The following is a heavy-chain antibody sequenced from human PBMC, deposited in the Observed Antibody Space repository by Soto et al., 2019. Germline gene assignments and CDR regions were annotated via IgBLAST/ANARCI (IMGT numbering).Heavy chain of an antibody. D-gene: IGHD6-13*01. V-gene: IGHV4-39*02. CDR1: GGSISSSLYY. CDR3: ARSRSGSWYYFDH. Sequence: QLQLQESGPGLVKPSETLSLTGTVSGGSISSSLYYWGWIRQPPGKGLEWIGSIYYIGTTYYNPSIKIRVTISVDTSKNHFSLRLSSVTAADTAVYYCARSRSGSWYYFDHWGQGTLVTVSS. CDR2: IYYIGTT. J-gene: IGHJ4*02.